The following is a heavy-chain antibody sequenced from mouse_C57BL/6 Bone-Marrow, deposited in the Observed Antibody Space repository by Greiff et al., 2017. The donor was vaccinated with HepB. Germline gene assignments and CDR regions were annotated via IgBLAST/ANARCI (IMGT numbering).Heavy chain of an antibody. J-gene: IGHJ4*01. CDR1: GYTFTSYW. Sequence: QVQLQQPGAELVRPGSSVKLSCKASGYTFTSYWMHWVKQRPIQGLEWIGNIDPSDSETHYNQKFKDKATLTVDKSSSTAYMQLSSLTSEDSAVYYCARSWYGYPYAMDYWGQGTSVTVSS. D-gene: IGHD2-2*01. CDR3: ARSWYGYPYAMDY. CDR2: IDPSDSET. V-gene: IGHV1-52*01.